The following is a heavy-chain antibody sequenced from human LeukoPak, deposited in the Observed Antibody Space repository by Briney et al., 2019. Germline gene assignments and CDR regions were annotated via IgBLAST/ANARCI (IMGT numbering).Heavy chain of an antibody. CDR3: ARLGGSYINAFDI. D-gene: IGHD1-26*01. CDR1: GYSISSGYY. J-gene: IGHJ3*02. CDR2: IYHSGST. V-gene: IGHV4-38-2*01. Sequence: PSETLSLTCAVSGYSISSGYYWGWFRQPPGKGLEWIGSIYHSGSTYYNPSLKSRVTISVDTSKNQFSLKLSSVTAADTAVYYCARLGGSYINAFDIWGQGTMVTVSS.